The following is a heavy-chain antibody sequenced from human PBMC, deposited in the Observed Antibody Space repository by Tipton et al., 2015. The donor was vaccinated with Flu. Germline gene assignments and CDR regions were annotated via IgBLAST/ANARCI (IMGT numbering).Heavy chain of an antibody. J-gene: IGHJ4*02. Sequence: LRLSCTVSGGSISSGDYYWSWIRQPPGKGLEWIGYIYYSGSTYYNPSLKSRVTISVDTSKNQFSLKLSSVTAADTAVYYCARGQMVRGVYAEDYWGQGTLVTVSS. CDR2: IYYSGST. CDR3: ARGQMVRGVYAEDY. D-gene: IGHD3-10*01. CDR1: GGSISSGDYY. V-gene: IGHV4-30-4*01.